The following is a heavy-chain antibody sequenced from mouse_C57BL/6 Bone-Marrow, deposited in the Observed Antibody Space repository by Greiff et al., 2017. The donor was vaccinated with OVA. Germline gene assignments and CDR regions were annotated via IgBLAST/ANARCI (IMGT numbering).Heavy chain of an antibody. J-gene: IGHJ2*01. CDR1: GYTFTSYW. V-gene: IGHV1-61*01. D-gene: IGHD1-1*01. Sequence: QVQLQQPGAELVRPGSSVKLSCKASGYTFTSYWMDWVKQRPGQGLEWIGNIYPSDSETHYNQKFKDKATLTVDKSSSTAYMQLSSLTSEDSAVYYCARPVYYGSSYDYWGQGTTLTVSS. CDR3: ARPVYYGSSYDY. CDR2: IYPSDSET.